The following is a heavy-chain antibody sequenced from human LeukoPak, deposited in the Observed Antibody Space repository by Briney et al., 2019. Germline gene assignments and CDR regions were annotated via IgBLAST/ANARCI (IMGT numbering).Heavy chain of an antibody. D-gene: IGHD6-13*01. CDR3: ARVTHSSSWYRVFDY. CDR2: IIPVFCTA. Sequence: GSSVKVSCKASGGTFSSYTINWVRQAPGQGLEWMGGIIPVFCTANYAQKFQGRVTITADESTSTAYMELSSLRSEDTAVYYCARVTHSSSWYRVFDYWGQGTLVTVSS. J-gene: IGHJ4*02. CDR1: GGTFSSYT. V-gene: IGHV1-69*01.